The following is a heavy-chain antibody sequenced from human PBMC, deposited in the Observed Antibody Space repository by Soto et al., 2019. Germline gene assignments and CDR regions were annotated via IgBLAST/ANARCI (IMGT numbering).Heavy chain of an antibody. V-gene: IGHV3-48*02. CDR3: AREGAAAGKMYYYYGMDV. CDR1: GFTFSSYS. Sequence: EVQLVESGGGLVQPGGSLRLSCAASGFTFSSYSMNWVRQAPGKGLEWVSYISSSSSTIYYADSVKGRFTISRDNAKNSLYLQMNSLRDEDTAVYYCAREGAAAGKMYYYYGMDVWGQGTTVTVSS. D-gene: IGHD6-13*01. CDR2: ISSSSSTI. J-gene: IGHJ6*02.